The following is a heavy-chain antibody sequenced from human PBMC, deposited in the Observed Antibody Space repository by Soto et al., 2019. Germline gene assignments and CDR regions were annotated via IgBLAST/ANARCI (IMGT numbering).Heavy chain of an antibody. J-gene: IGHJ3*02. CDR3: SRAGDSSDWSDAFDI. D-gene: IGHD6-19*01. CDR1: GYTFTSYY. V-gene: IGHV1-46*03. CDR2: INPSGGGT. Sequence: GASVKVSCKASGYTFTSYYIHLVRQAPGQGLEWMGVINPSGGGTNFAQEFQGRLTMTSDTSTSTVYMELSTLRSEDTAVYYCSRAGDSSDWSDAFDIWGQGTMVTVSS.